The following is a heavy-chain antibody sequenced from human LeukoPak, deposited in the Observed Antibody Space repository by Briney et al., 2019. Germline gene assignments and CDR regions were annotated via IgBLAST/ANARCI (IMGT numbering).Heavy chain of an antibody. D-gene: IGHD3-3*01. CDR3: ARGGSDYYNYYYYYMDV. J-gene: IGHJ6*03. CDR1: GGSFSGYY. CDR2: INHSGST. V-gene: IGHV4-34*01. Sequence: SETLSLTCAVYGGSFSGYYWSWIRQPPGKGLEWIGEINHSGSTNYNPSLKSRVTISVDTSKNQFSLKLSSVTAADTAVYYCARGGSDYYNYYYYYMDVWGKGTTVTVSS.